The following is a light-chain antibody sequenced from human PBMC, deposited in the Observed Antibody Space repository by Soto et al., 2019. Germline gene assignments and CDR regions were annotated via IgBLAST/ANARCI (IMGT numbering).Light chain of an antibody. V-gene: IGKV3-15*01. J-gene: IGKJ1*01. CDR1: QSVTSN. CDR3: QQYDNWRT. CDR2: GAS. Sequence: EIVMTQSPATLSVSPGERATLSCRASQSVTSNLAWYQKKPGQAPRLLIYGASTRATGIPARFSGSGSGTDFTLTISSLQSEDFAVYYCQQYDNWRTFGQGTRVEIK.